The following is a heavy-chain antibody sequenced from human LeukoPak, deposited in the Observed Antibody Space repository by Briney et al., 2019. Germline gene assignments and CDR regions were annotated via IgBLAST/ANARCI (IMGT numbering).Heavy chain of an antibody. Sequence: PSETLSLTCTVSGGSISSYYWSWIRQPPGKGLEWIGYIYYSGSTNYNPSLKSRVTISVDTSKNQFSLKLSSVTAADTAVYYCARDDYEKYAFDIWGQGAMVTVSS. CDR2: IYYSGST. CDR3: ARDDYEKYAFDI. D-gene: IGHD4/OR15-4a*01. CDR1: GGSISSYY. J-gene: IGHJ3*02. V-gene: IGHV4-59*01.